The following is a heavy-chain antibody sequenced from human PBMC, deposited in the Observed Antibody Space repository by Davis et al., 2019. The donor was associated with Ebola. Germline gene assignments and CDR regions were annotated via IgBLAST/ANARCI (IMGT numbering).Heavy chain of an antibody. D-gene: IGHD3-10*01. V-gene: IGHV1-46*01. CDR2: INSGGGTT. Sequence: ASVKVSCKASGYTFTTYYIHWVRQAPGQGLEWMGIINSGGGTTAYAQKFQGWVTMTRDTSINTAYMDLTRLRSDDTAVYYCARGGLLWFGDFYHYGLDVWGLGTSVTVSS. J-gene: IGHJ6*02. CDR3: ARGGLLWFGDFYHYGLDV. CDR1: GYTFTTYY.